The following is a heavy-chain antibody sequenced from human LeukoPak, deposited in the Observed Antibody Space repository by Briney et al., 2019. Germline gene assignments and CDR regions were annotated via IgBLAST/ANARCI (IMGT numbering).Heavy chain of an antibody. CDR3: ARGATTYFDY. V-gene: IGHV6-1*01. CDR2: TYYRSKWYC. J-gene: IGHJ4*02. CDR1: GDSVSGNSAP. D-gene: IGHD5-12*01. Sequence: SQTLSLTCGISGDSVSGNSAPWTWVRQSPSRGLEWLGRTYYRSKWYCDYAVSVKSRITINPDTSKNQFSLQLNTVPPDDTAVYYCARGATTYFDYWGQGALGTVSS.